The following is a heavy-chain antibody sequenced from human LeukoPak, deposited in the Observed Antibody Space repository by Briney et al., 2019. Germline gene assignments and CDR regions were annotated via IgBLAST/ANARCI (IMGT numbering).Heavy chain of an antibody. Sequence: PETLSLTCAVSGYSISSGYYWGWIRQPPGKGLEWIGSIYHSGSTYYNPSLKSRVTISVDTSKNQFSLKLSSVTAADTAVYYCARGSAFDYWGQGTLVTVSS. V-gene: IGHV4-38-2*01. J-gene: IGHJ4*02. CDR3: ARGSAFDY. CDR1: GYSISSGYY. CDR2: IYHSGST.